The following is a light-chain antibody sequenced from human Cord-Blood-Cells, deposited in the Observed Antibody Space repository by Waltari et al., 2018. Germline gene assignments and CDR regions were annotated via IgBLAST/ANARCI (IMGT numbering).Light chain of an antibody. CDR3: SSYTSSSTWV. J-gene: IGLJ3*02. CDR1: SSAVGGYNY. CDR2: DVS. Sequence: QSALTQPASVSGSPGQSITISCTGTSSAVGGYNYVSWYQQHPGKAPKLMIYDVSNRPSVVANRFSGSKSGNTASRTISGLQAEDEADYYCSSYTSSSTWVFGGGTKLTVL. V-gene: IGLV2-14*03.